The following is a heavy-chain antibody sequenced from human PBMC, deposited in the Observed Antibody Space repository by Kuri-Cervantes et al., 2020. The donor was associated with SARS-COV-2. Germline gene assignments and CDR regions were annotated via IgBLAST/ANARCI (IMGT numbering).Heavy chain of an antibody. CDR1: GYTFTGYY. CDR2: INPNSGGT. CDR3: ARGGTGIFTWFDP. V-gene: IGHV1-2*02. Sequence: ASVKVSCKASGYTFTGYYMHWVRQAPGQGLEWMRWINPNSGGTNYAQKFQGRVTMTRDTSISTAYMELSRLRSDDTAVYYCARGGTGIFTWFDPWGQGTLVTVSS. J-gene: IGHJ5*02.